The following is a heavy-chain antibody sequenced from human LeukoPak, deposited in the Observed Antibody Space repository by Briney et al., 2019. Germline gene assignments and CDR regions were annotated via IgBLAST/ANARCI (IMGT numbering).Heavy chain of an antibody. CDR2: INNNGGTT. Sequence: GGSLRLSCAASGFTFSSYAMSWVRQAPGKGLEWVSGINNNGGTTYYADSVKGRFTISRDNSKNTLYLQMNSLRADDTAVYYCTKGFRYFDYWGQGTLVTVSS. V-gene: IGHV3-23*01. CDR3: TKGFRYFDY. D-gene: IGHD3-10*01. CDR1: GFTFSSYA. J-gene: IGHJ4*02.